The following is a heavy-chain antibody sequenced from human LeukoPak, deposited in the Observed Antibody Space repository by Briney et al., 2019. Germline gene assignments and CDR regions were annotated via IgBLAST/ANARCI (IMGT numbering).Heavy chain of an antibody. CDR2: VNLQGST. J-gene: IGHJ4*02. Sequence: GSLRLSCAASGFKFSSYWMHWVRQPPGKGLEWIGEVNLQGSTNYNPSLMGRVAISVDKSENHVSLQLTSVTAADTAVYYCAREGGPYRPLDYSGQGTLVTVSS. CDR1: GFKFSSYW. CDR3: AREGGPYRPLDY. V-gene: IGHV4-4*02.